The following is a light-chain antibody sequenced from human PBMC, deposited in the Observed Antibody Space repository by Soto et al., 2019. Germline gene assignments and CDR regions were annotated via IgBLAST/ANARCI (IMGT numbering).Light chain of an antibody. CDR2: KAS. J-gene: IGKJ1*01. Sequence: DIQMTQSPSTLSASVGDRVTITCRASQSISSWLAWYQQKPGKAPKLLIYKASSLESGVPSRFSGSGSGTEFTLTISSLQPDDLATYYCQQYNGFSPWTFGQGTKVEIK. CDR3: QQYNGFSPWT. V-gene: IGKV1-5*03. CDR1: QSISSW.